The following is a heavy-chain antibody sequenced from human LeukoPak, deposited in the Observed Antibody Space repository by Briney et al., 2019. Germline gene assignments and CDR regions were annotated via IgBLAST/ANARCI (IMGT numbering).Heavy chain of an antibody. CDR2: VTPSGAGT. CDR1: GYTFTGYY. D-gene: IGHD1-14*01. J-gene: IGHJ4*02. V-gene: IGHV1-2*02. CDR3: ARDQAYGEPTSNFDY. Sequence: GASVKVSCKASGYTFTGYYMHWVRQAPGQGLEWMGWVTPSGAGTKYAQKFQGRVTMTRDTSISTAYMELSGLRSDDTAVYYCARDQAYGEPTSNFDYWGQGTLVTVSS.